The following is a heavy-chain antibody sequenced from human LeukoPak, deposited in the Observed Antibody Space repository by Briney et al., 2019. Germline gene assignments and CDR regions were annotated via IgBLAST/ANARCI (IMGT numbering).Heavy chain of an antibody. V-gene: IGHV3-30*03. CDR1: GFTLSSYD. CDR2: IPHDGSNK. J-gene: IGHJ5*02. Sequence: GGSQRLSYAASGFTLSSYDMLGVRQAPGKGLEWVAVIPHDGSNKYYAEFAKGRFTISRDNSKNSLCLQMNSLRAEDTAVYYCARDVSSTSSWWFDPWGQGTLVIVSS. D-gene: IGHD2-2*01. CDR3: ARDVSSTSSWWFDP.